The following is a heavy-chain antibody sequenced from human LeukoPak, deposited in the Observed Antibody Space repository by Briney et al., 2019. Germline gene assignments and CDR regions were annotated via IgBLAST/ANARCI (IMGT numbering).Heavy chain of an antibody. V-gene: IGHV3-30*02. Sequence: PGGSLRLSCAASGFTFSSYGMHWVRQAPRKALEWVAFIRYDGSNKYYADSVKGRFTISRDNSKNTLYLQMNSLRAEDTAVYYCAKGITFGGVIVNPIDYWGQGTLVTVSS. CDR2: IRYDGSNK. CDR1: GFTFSSYG. D-gene: IGHD3-16*02. J-gene: IGHJ4*02. CDR3: AKGITFGGVIVNPIDY.